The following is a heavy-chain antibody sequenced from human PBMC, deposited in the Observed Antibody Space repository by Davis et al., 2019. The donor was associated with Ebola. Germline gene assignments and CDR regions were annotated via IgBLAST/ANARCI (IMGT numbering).Heavy chain of an antibody. CDR1: GFTVSTHG. Sequence: GESLRISCAASGFTVSTHGMHWVRQAPGTGLEWVAGIWANGITRNYIDSGKGRFTISRDISKNIVYLEMNSLRADDTAMYYCARDATPDCSGGSCYSEDIWGQGTMVTVSS. CDR2: IWANGITR. V-gene: IGHV3-33*01. D-gene: IGHD2-15*01. J-gene: IGHJ3*02. CDR3: ARDATPDCSGGSCYSEDI.